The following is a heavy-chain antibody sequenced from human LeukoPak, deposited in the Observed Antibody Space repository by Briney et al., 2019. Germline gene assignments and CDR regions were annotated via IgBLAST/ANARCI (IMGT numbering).Heavy chain of an antibody. CDR3: ARGKRYYDSSGYYSRYFDY. Sequence: GASVKVSCKASGYTFTSYDINWVRQATGQGLEWMGWMNPNSGNTGYAQKFQGRVTMTRNTSISTAYMELSSLRSEDTAVYHCARGKRYYDSSGYYSRYFDYWGQGTLVTVSS. CDR1: GYTFTSYD. CDR2: MNPNSGNT. J-gene: IGHJ4*02. V-gene: IGHV1-8*01. D-gene: IGHD3-22*01.